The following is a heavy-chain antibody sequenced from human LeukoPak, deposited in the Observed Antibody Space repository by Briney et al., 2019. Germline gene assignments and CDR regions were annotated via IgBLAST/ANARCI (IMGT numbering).Heavy chain of an antibody. V-gene: IGHV1-46*01. D-gene: IGHD6-6*01. J-gene: IGHJ4*02. Sequence: ASVKVSCKASGYTFTNYYIHWVRQAPRQGLEWTGMINPSGGSTSYAQKFQGRVTMTRDTSTSTVYMELSSLRSEDTAVYYCAREGPYSDSSRSRFDYWGQGTLVTVSP. CDR2: INPSGGST. CDR3: AREGPYSDSSRSRFDY. CDR1: GYTFTNYY.